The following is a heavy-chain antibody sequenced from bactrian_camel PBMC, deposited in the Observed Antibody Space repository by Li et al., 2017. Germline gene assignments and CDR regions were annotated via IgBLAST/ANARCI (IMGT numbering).Heavy chain of an antibody. CDR2: IYTGLGRP. J-gene: IGHJ4*01. CDR3: AKDQTGDWSFEGVYNY. V-gene: IGHV3-3*01. CDR1: GRTYSKWC. Sequence: HVQLVESGGGSVQDGGSLSLSCAASGRTYSKWCMGWIRQAPGMEREAVAAIYTGLGRPLYADSVLGRFTISKDNAKNTVYLQMNSLKPEDTAMYYCAKDQTGDWSFEGVYNYWGQGTQVTVS. D-gene: IGHD5*01.